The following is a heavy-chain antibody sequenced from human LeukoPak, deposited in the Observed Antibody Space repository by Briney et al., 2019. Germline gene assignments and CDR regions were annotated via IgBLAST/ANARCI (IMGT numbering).Heavy chain of an antibody. Sequence: PSETLSLTCTVSGASISNVDFYWTWIRQAPGKGLEWIGYIYNSGSTHFHPSLKSRVTMSDDTSKNQFSLRLSSVTAADTAVYYCAAEEIVIVPTATNSYFDTWGQGILVTVSS. J-gene: IGHJ4*02. V-gene: IGHV4-30-4*08. CDR1: GASISNVDFY. CDR2: IYNSGST. CDR3: AAEEIVIVPTATNSYFDT. D-gene: IGHD2-2*01.